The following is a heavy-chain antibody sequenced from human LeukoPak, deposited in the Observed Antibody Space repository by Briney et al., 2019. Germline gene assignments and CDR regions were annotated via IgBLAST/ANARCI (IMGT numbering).Heavy chain of an antibody. J-gene: IGHJ4*02. CDR1: GFTFSSYA. D-gene: IGHD6-25*01. CDR2: ISYDGSNK. Sequence: GGSLRLSCAASGFTFSSYAMHWVRQAPGKGLEWVAVISYDGSNKYYADSVKGRFTISRDNSKNTLYLQMNSLTVEDTAVYYCARSQSSGLIDYWGQGTLVTVSS. CDR3: ARSQSSGLIDY. V-gene: IGHV3-30-3*01.